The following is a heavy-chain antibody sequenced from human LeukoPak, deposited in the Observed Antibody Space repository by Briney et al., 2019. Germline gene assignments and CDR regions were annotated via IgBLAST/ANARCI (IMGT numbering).Heavy chain of an antibody. CDR1: GASISSYY. Sequence: PSETLSLTCTVSGASISSYYWSWIRQPAGKALEWIGRIYVTGSTTYNPSLESRVTMSLDTSKDHFSLKLRSVTAADTAVYYCARDSGTTGEVKFDPWGQGTLVTVSS. J-gene: IGHJ5*02. CDR2: IYVTGST. V-gene: IGHV4-4*07. D-gene: IGHD1-7*01. CDR3: ARDSGTTGEVKFDP.